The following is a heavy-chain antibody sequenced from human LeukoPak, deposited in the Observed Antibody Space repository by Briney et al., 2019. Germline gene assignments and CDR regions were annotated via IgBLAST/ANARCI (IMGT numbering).Heavy chain of an antibody. Sequence: ASVKVSCKASGYTFTSYGISWVRQAPGQGLEWLGWISAYNGNTNYAQKLQGRVTMTTDTSTSTAYMELRSLRSDDTAVYYCARDPQRYCSGGSCYSGFERDDYWGQGTLVTVSS. CDR3: ARDPQRYCSGGSCYSGFERDDY. CDR2: ISAYNGNT. D-gene: IGHD2-15*01. CDR1: GYTFTSYG. V-gene: IGHV1-18*01. J-gene: IGHJ4*02.